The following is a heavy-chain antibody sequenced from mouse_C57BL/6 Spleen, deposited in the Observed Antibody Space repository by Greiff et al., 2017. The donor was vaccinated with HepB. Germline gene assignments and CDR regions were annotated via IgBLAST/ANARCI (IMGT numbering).Heavy chain of an antibody. CDR3: ARPLGRRYAMDY. Sequence: EVQRVESGGGLVQPGGSLSLSCAASGFTFTDYYMSWVRQPPGKALEWLGFIRNKANGYTTEYSASVKGRFTISRDNSQSILYLQMNALRAEDSATYYCARPLGRRYAMDYWGQGTSVTVSS. CDR2: IRNKANGYTT. D-gene: IGHD4-1*01. CDR1: GFTFTDYY. J-gene: IGHJ4*01. V-gene: IGHV7-3*01.